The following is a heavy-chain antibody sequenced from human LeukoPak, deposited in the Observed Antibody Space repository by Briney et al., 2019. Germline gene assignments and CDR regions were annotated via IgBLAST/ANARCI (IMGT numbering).Heavy chain of an antibody. Sequence: SETLSLTCAVYGGSFSGYYWSWIRQPPGKGLEWIGEINHSGSTNYNPSLKSRVTISVDTSKNQFSLKLSSVTAADTAVYYCARDSGTTGEVKFDPWGQGTLVTVSA. CDR3: ARDSGTTGEVKFDP. CDR1: GGSFSGYY. J-gene: IGHJ5*02. CDR2: INHSGST. D-gene: IGHD3-10*01. V-gene: IGHV4-34*01.